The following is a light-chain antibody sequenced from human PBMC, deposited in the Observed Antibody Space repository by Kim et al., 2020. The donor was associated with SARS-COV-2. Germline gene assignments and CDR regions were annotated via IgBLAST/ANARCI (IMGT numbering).Light chain of an antibody. CDR1: DIGDIG. Sequence: PAKTASISCTGYDIGDIGVHWYQQRPGQAPVLVTYQDTDRPAGIPDRFSGSNSGNTATLTISRVEAGDEADYYCQVWDTRSDHVVFGGGTQLTVL. CDR3: QVWDTRSDHVV. V-gene: IGLV3-21*04. J-gene: IGLJ2*01. CDR2: QDT.